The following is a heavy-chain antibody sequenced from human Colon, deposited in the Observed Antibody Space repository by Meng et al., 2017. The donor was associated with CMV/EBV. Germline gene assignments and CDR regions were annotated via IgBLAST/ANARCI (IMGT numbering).Heavy chain of an antibody. CDR2: IDDDGTFT. D-gene: IGHD1-26*01. V-gene: IGHV3-74*01. CDR3: ARGYSGTYRIDY. CDR1: GFCFGNDW. J-gene: IGHJ4*02. Sequence: CVGSGFCFGNDWMHWVRQPPEKGLVWVSRIDDDGTFTDYAVSVKGRFGISRDNRKNTLYLQMNSLRVEDTGVYYCARGYSGTYRIDYWGRGTLVTVSS.